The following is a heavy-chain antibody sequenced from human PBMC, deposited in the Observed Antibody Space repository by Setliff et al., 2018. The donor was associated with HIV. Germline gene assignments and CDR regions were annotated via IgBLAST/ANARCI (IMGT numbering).Heavy chain of an antibody. V-gene: IGHV1-18*01. D-gene: IGHD6-19*01. CDR1: GYTFTTYG. CDR3: ARLGSGWSDSYYYAMDI. Sequence: ASVKVSCKASGYTFTTYGISWVRQAPGHGLEWMGWTSPNFGHTNYAQNFLGRVTMTIDTSTSRAYMELRSLRSDDTAMYFCARLGSGWSDSYYYAMDIWGQGTKVTVSS. CDR2: TSPNFGHT. J-gene: IGHJ6*02.